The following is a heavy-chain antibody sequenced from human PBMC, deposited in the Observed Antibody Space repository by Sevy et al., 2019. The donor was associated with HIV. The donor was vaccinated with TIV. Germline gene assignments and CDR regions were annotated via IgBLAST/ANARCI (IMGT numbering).Heavy chain of an antibody. J-gene: IGHJ5*02. CDR3: ARGGFWSGSSDNWFDP. CDR1: GGSISSYY. CDR2: IYYSGST. V-gene: IGHV4-59*01. Sequence: ETLSLTCTVSGGSISSYYWSWIRQPPGKGLEWIGYIYYSGSTNYNPSLKSRVTISVDTSKNQFSLKLSSVTAADTAVYYCARGGFWSGSSDNWFDPWGQGTLVTVSS. D-gene: IGHD3-3*01.